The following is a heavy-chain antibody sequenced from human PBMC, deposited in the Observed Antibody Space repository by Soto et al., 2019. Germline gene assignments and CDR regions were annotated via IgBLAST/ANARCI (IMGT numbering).Heavy chain of an antibody. CDR3: ARELHGGSYGMDV. V-gene: IGHV3-30-3*01. Sequence: SGGSLRLSCAASGFTFSSYAMHWVRQAPGKGLEWVAVISYDGSNKYYADSVKGRFTISRDNSKNTLYLQMNSLSAGDTAVYYCARELHGGSYGMDVWGQGTTVTVSS. CDR2: ISYDGSNK. CDR1: GFTFSSYA. J-gene: IGHJ6*02.